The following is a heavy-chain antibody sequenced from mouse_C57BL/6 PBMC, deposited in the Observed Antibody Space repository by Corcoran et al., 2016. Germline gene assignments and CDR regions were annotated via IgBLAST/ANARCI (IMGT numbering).Heavy chain of an antibody. CDR1: GYTFTDYY. CDR3: ARRTTLSGYSFFAY. D-gene: IGHD3-2*02. V-gene: IGHV1-75*01. J-gene: IGHJ3*01. CDR2: IFPGSGST. Sequence: QVQLQQSGPELVKPGASVKISCKASGYTFTDYYINWVKQRPGQGLEWIGWIFPGSGSTYYNEKFKGKATLTVGKSSSTAYMLLSSLTSEDSAVYFCARRTTLSGYSFFAYWGQGTLVTVSA.